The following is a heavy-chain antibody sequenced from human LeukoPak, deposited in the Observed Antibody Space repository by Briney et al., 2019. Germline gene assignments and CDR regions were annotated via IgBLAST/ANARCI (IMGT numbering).Heavy chain of an antibody. V-gene: IGHV1-2*02. J-gene: IGHJ3*01. D-gene: IGHD2-2*01. CDR1: GYSFTGNY. CDR2: INTNSGGT. Sequence: RASVKVSCKASGYSFTGNYIHWVRQAPGQGLEWMGWINTNSGGTNSAQHFKGGVTMTRDTSISTAYMELSSLTSDATAMYYCARDSVDQGFDLWGQGTMVTVSS. CDR3: ARDSVDQGFDL.